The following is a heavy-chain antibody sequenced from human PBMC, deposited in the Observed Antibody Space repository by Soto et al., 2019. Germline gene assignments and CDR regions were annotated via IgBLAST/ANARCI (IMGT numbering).Heavy chain of an antibody. V-gene: IGHV3-30-3*01. CDR3: ARGPSSLTRFDY. CDR1: GFTFSSYA. D-gene: IGHD2-2*01. CDR2: ISYDGSNK. Sequence: GSLRLSCAASGFTFSSYAMHWVRQAPDKGLEWVAVISYDGSNKYYADSVKGRFTISRDNSKNTLYLQMNSLRAEDTAVYYCARGPSSLTRFDYWGQGTLVTVS. J-gene: IGHJ4*02.